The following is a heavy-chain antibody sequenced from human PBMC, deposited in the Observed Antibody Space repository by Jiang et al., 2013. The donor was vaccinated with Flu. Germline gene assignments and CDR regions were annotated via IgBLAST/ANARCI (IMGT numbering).Heavy chain of an antibody. D-gene: IGHD3-10*01. Sequence: GLVKPSETLSLTCTVSGGSISSSSYYWGWIRQPPGKGLEWIGSIYYSGSTYYNPSLKSRVTISVDTSKNQFSLKLSSVTAADTAVYYCARLSEASMVPLYYYGMDVWGQGTTVTVSS. V-gene: IGHV4-39*01. J-gene: IGHJ6*02. CDR2: IYYSGST. CDR1: GGSISSSSYY. CDR3: ARLSEASMVPLYYYGMDV.